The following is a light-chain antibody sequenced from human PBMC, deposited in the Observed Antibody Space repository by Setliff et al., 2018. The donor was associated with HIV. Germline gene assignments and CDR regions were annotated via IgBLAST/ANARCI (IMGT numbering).Light chain of an antibody. J-gene: IGLJ1*01. CDR1: SSNIGAGYD. CDR2: GNS. Sequence: QSVLTQPPSVSGAPGQRVTISCTGSSSNIGAGYDVRWYQQLPGTAPKLLIYGNSNRPSGVPDRFSGSKSGTSASLAITGLQAEDEADYYCQSYDSSLSAHYVFGTGTKVTVL. CDR3: QSYDSSLSAHYV. V-gene: IGLV1-40*01.